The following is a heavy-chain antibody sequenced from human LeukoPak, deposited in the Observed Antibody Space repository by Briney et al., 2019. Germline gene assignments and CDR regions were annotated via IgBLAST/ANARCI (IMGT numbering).Heavy chain of an antibody. V-gene: IGHV4-59*01. D-gene: IGHD1-14*01. CDR1: GGSISSYY. CDR3: ARGGPGSGRYFYMDV. Sequence: PSETLSLTCTVSGGSISSYYWNWIRQPPGKGPEWLGCVFYNGATNYYPSLQSRITMSVDTSKNQFSLNLSSVTAADTAVYSCARGGPGSGRYFYMDVWGRGTTVTVSS. J-gene: IGHJ6*03. CDR2: VFYNGAT.